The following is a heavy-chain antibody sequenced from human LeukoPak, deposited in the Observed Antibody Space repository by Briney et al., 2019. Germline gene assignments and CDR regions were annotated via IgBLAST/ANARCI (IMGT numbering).Heavy chain of an antibody. CDR1: GFTVSSNY. V-gene: IGHV3-23*01. CDR2: ISGSGGRT. Sequence: PGGSLRLSCAASGFTVSSNYMSWVRQAPGKGLEWVSAISGSGGRTYYADSVKGRFTISRDNSKNTLYLQMNSLRAEDTAVYYCAKGPGGAVAQDYWGQGTLVTVSS. J-gene: IGHJ4*02. CDR3: AKGPGGAVAQDY. D-gene: IGHD6-19*01.